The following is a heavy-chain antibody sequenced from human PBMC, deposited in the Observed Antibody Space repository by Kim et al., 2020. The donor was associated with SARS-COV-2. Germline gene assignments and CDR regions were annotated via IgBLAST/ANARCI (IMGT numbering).Heavy chain of an antibody. CDR3: ARRMDRSITTYGMDG. J-gene: IGHJ6*02. CDR1: GFTFDSYA. CDR2: ISCDGGNK. V-gene: IGHV3-30-3*01. D-gene: IGHD3-3*01. Sequence: GGSLRLSCAASGFTFDSYAMHWVRQAPGKGLEWVAVISCDGGNKYYADSVKDRFTISRDNSKNTLYLQMNSLRAEDTAVYYCARRMDRSITTYGMDGCGQGTTVTASS.